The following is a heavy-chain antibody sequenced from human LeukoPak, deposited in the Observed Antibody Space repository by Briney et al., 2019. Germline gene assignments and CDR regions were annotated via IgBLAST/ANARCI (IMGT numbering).Heavy chain of an antibody. CDR1: GFMFSSNA. CDR3: AKARYGDGRGVDY. D-gene: IGHD4-17*01. CDR2: ISGSGAST. J-gene: IGHJ4*02. Sequence: TGGSLRLSCAAPGFMFSSNAMNWVRQAPGKGLEWVSVISGSGASTYYADSVKGRFSISRDNSKNTLYLQMNSLRAGDTAVYYCAKARYGDGRGVDYWGQGTLVTVSS. V-gene: IGHV3-23*01.